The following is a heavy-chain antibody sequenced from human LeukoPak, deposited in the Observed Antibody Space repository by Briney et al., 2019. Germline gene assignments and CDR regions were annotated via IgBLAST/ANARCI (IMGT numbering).Heavy chain of an antibody. V-gene: IGHV4-59*08. J-gene: IGHJ4*02. CDR3: AGTGKWLAFDY. D-gene: IGHD6-19*01. CDR1: GGSISNYY. Sequence: PSETLSLTCTVSGGSISNYYWSWIRQPPGRGLEWIGYIHHSGSTNYNPSLKSRVTISVDTSKNQFSLRLSSVTAADTAVYHCAGTGKWLAFDYWGQGTLVTVSS. CDR2: IHHSGST.